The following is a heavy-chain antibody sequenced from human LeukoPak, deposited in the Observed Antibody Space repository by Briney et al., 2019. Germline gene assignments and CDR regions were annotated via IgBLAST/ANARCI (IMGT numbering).Heavy chain of an antibody. D-gene: IGHD3-16*02. V-gene: IGHV4-34*01. CDR3: ARGIIVDDYVWGSYRQPNWFDP. J-gene: IGHJ5*02. Sequence: XXWXXXXXXKGLEWXXEINHSGXTNYNPSLKSRVTISVDTSKNQFSLKLSSVTAADTAVYYCARGIIVDDYVWGSYRQPNWFDPWGQGTLVTVSS. CDR2: INHSGXT.